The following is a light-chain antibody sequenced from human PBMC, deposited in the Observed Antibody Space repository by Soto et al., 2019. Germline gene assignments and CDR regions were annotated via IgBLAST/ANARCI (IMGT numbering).Light chain of an antibody. CDR3: SSYTTSYTYV. CDR2: DVS. J-gene: IGLJ1*01. CDR1: NSDVGAYNY. Sequence: QSVLTQPASVSGSPGQSITFSCTGTNSDVGAYNYVSWFQQHPGKAPKLMVYDVSNRPSGVSNRFSGSKSGNTASLTISGLQAEDEADYYCSSYTTSYTYVFGAGTKVTVL. V-gene: IGLV2-14*03.